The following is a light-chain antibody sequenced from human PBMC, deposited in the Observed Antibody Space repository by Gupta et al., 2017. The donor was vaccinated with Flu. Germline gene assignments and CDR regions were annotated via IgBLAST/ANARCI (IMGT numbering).Light chain of an antibody. CDR3: HQEGSSPVT. J-gene: IGKJ4*01. CDR1: QRVKSRY. CDR2: GGS. Sequence: GTLSWSARERGTRSCRARQRVKSRYLAWYQQKPGQAPRLLIFGGSNRANGIPDRFWGSGCGSEFTLTINRREPEDFAVYSCHQEGSSPVTFGRGTXVEIK. V-gene: IGKV3-20*01.